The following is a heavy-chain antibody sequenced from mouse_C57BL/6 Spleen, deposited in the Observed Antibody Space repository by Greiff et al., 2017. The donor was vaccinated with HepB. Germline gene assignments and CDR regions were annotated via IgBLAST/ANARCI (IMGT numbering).Heavy chain of an antibody. CDR1: GYTFTSYW. V-gene: IGHV1-64*01. D-gene: IGHD1-1*01. CDR2: IHPNSGST. CDR3: ARRGFTTVVATDY. J-gene: IGHJ3*01. Sequence: QLQQPGAELVKPGASVKLSCKASGYTFTSYWMHWVKQRPGQGLEWIGMIHPNSGSTNYNEKFKSKATLTVDKSSSTAYMQLSSLTSEDSAVYYCARRGFTTVVATDYWGQGTLVTVSA.